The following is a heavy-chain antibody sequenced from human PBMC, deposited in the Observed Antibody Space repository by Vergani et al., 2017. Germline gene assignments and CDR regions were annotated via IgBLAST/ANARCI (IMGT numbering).Heavy chain of an antibody. V-gene: IGHV3-23*01. J-gene: IGHJ5*02. CDR2: ISGSGGST. D-gene: IGHD1-26*01. Sequence: EVQLLESGGGLVQPGGSLRLSCAASGFTFSSYAMSWVRQAPGKGLEWVSAISGSGGSTYYADSVKGRFTISRDNSKNTLYLQMHSLRAEDTAVYYCAKAVLGAAIDEGLFDPWGQGTLVTVSS. CDR1: GFTFSSYA. CDR3: AKAVLGAAIDEGLFDP.